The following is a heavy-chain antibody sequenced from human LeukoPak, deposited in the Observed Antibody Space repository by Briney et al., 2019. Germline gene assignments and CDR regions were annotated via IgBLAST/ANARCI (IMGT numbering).Heavy chain of an antibody. CDR2: IKGDGTST. CDR1: GYTFSTHW. V-gene: IGHV3-74*01. CDR3: ARDGLAAAADY. J-gene: IGHJ4*02. Sequence: GGSLRLSCTVSGYTFSTHWMRWVRQAPGKGLVWVSHIKGDGTSTNYADSVKGRFTISRDNAKNTLFLQMNSLRAEDTAVYYCARDGLAAAADYWGQGTLVTVSS. D-gene: IGHD6-13*01.